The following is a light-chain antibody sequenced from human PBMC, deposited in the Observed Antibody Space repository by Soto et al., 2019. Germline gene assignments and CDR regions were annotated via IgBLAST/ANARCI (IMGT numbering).Light chain of an antibody. J-gene: IGLJ1*01. V-gene: IGLV1-40*01. CDR3: QSYDSTLSDRYV. Sequence: SVLTQPPSVSGAPGQRVTISCTGSSSNIGAGYDVHWYQQRPGTGPKLLIFGNINRPSGVPDRFSGSKSGTSASLAITGLQAEDEGDYYCQSYDSTLSDRYVFGTGTKV. CDR1: SSNIGAGYD. CDR2: GNI.